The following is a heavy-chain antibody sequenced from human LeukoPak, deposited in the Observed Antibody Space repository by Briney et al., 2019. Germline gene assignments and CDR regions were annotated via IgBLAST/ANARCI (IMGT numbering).Heavy chain of an antibody. CDR1: GFTFSSYA. CDR2: ISSNGGST. J-gene: IGHJ4*02. V-gene: IGHV3-64D*06. D-gene: IGHD3-9*01. CDR3: VNGYYILTGYYSY. Sequence: PGGSLRLSCSASGFTFSSYAMHWVRRAPGKGLEYVSAISSNGGSTYYADSVKGRFTISRDNSKNTLYLQMSSLRAEDAAVYYCVNGYYILTGYYSYWGQGTLVTVSS.